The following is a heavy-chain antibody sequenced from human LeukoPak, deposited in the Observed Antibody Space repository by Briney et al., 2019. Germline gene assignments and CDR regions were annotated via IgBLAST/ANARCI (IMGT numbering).Heavy chain of an antibody. Sequence: GGSLRLSCAASGFTFSSYGMHWVRQAPGKGLEWVAVIWYDGSNKYYADSVKGRFTISRDNSKNTLYLQMNSLRAEDTAVYYCAIVGATDAFDIWGQGTMVTVSS. V-gene: IGHV3-33*01. D-gene: IGHD1-26*01. CDR3: AIVGATDAFDI. CDR1: GFTFSSYG. J-gene: IGHJ3*02. CDR2: IWYDGSNK.